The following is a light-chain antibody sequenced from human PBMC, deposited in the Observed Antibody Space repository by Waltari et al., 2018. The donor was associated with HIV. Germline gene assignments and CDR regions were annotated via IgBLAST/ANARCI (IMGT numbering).Light chain of an antibody. V-gene: IGLV3-1*01. CDR2: QDK. CDR1: NLGDRY. CDR3: QVWDYRGYVM. J-gene: IGLJ3*02. Sequence: SYELTQPPSVSVSPGQTASISCSGDNLGDRYASGYQQRPGQSPVLIIYQDKKRPSGIPERFSGSNSGNTATLTISGTQTMDEADYYCQVWDYRGYVMFGGGTKLTVL.